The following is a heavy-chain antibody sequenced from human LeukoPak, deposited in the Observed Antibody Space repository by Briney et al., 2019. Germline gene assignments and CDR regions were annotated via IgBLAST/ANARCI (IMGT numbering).Heavy chain of an antibody. CDR3: ARDLGESGTYFAELNY. V-gene: IGHV3-7*01. D-gene: IGHD1-26*01. CDR1: GFTFSSYW. Sequence: PGGSLRLSCAASGFTFSSYWMSWVRQAPGKGLEWVANIKQDESEKYYVDSVKGRFTISRDNAKNSLYLQMNSLRAEDTAVYYCARDLGESGTYFAELNYWGQGTLVTVSS. J-gene: IGHJ4*02. CDR2: IKQDESEK.